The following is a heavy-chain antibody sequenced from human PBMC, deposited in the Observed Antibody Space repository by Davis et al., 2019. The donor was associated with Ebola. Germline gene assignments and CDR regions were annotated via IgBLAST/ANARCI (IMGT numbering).Heavy chain of an antibody. CDR2: IYNSGST. CDR1: GASVSSGSYY. D-gene: IGHD3-22*01. Sequence: PSETLSLTCTVSGASVSSGSYYWSWIRQHPGKGLEWIGYIYNSGSTYYNPSLKSRVSMSVDTSKNQFSLKLSSVTAADTAVYYCARVLYYYDSSYSPGYYFDYWGQGTLVTVSS. V-gene: IGHV4-31*03. J-gene: IGHJ4*02. CDR3: ARVLYYYDSSYSPGYYFDY.